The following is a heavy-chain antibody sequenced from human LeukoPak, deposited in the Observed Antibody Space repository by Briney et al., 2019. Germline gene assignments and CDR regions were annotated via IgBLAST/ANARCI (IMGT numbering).Heavy chain of an antibody. CDR1: GGSISSSSYY. CDR2: TYYSGST. CDR3: ARRRAAAGYNWFDP. J-gene: IGHJ5*02. V-gene: IGHV4-39*01. D-gene: IGHD6-13*01. Sequence: PSETLSLTCTVSGGSISSSSYYWGWIRQPPGKGLEWIGSTYYSGSTYYNPSLKSRVTISVDTSKNQFSLKLSSVTAADTAVYYCARRRAAAGYNWFDPWGQGTLVTVSS.